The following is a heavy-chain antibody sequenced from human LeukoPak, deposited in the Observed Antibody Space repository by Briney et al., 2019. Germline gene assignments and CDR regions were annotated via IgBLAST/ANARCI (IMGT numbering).Heavy chain of an antibody. CDR3: ARGQGIGYYYDSSGIGYFDY. CDR1: GFTFSTYA. J-gene: IGHJ4*02. Sequence: GGSLRLSCAASGFTFSTYAMTWVRQAPGKGLEWVAVISYDGSNKYYADSVKGRFTISRDNSKNTLYLQMNSLRAEDTAVYYCARGQGIGYYYDSSGIGYFDYWGQGTLVTVSS. D-gene: IGHD3-22*01. V-gene: IGHV3-30-3*01. CDR2: ISYDGSNK.